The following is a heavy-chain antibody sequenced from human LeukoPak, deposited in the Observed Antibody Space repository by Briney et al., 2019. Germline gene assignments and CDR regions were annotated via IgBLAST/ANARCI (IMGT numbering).Heavy chain of an antibody. Sequence: QPGGSLRLSCAASGFTFSNNGMTWVRQAPGKGMEWVTGISDGGDTTYDAGSVKGRFTVSRDNSNNILYLQMNSLRDEDTAIYYCAKTQGFFDHWGQGSLVTV. CDR2: ISDGGDTT. CDR3: AKTQGFFDH. CDR1: GFTFSNNG. J-gene: IGHJ4*02. V-gene: IGHV3-23*01.